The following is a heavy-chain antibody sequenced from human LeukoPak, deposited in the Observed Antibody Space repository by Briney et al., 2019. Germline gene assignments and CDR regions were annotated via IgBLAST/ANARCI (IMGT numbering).Heavy chain of an antibody. V-gene: IGHV4-30-4*01. Sequence: PSQTLSLTCTVSGGSISSGDYYWSWIRQPPGKGLEWIGYIYYSGSTYYNPSLKSRVTISVDKSKNQFSLKLSSVTAADTAVYYCARLGYCSGGSCYYFDYWGQGTLVTVSS. CDR3: ARLGYCSGGSCYYFDY. D-gene: IGHD2-15*01. J-gene: IGHJ4*02. CDR1: GGSISSGDYY. CDR2: IYYSGST.